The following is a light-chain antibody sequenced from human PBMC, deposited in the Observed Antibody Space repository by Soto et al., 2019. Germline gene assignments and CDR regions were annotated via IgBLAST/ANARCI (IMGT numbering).Light chain of an antibody. J-gene: IGLJ2*01. V-gene: IGLV2-14*01. CDR3: CSYTASSSLVI. Sequence: QSVLTQPASVSGSPGQSITISCTGASSDFGDNNYVSWYQQNPGEAPKLIIFDVSSRPSGVSSRFSGSKSGNTASLTLSGXXXXXXXXXYCCSYTASSSLVIFGGGTKVTVL. CDR1: SSDFGDNNY. CDR2: DVS.